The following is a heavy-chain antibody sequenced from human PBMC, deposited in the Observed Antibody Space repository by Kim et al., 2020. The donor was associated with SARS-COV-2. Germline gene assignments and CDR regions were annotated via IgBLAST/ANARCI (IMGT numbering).Heavy chain of an antibody. Sequence: GGSLRLSCAASGFTFSSYAMHWVRQAPGKGLEWVAVISYDGSNKYYVDSVKGRFTISRDNSKNTLYLQMNSQRAEDTAVYYCARKSYGSGCYDLYYYYYGMDVWGQGTTVTVSS. V-gene: IGHV3-30*04. CDR2: ISYDGSNK. D-gene: IGHD3-10*01. CDR3: ARKSYGSGCYDLYYYYYGMDV. J-gene: IGHJ6*02. CDR1: GFTFSSYA.